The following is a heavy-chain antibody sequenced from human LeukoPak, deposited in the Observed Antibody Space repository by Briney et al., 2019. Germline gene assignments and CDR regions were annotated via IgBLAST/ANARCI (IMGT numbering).Heavy chain of an antibody. CDR2: IHYSGST. Sequence: SEILSLTCTVSGASITSYYWSWIRQPPGKGLEWIGYIHYSGSTDKNPSLKSRVTMSTDTSKKQFSLRLTSVTAADTAVYYCARDRRFYDSSGYYYFDYWGQGTLVTVSS. D-gene: IGHD3-22*01. V-gene: IGHV4-59*01. CDR1: GASITSYY. J-gene: IGHJ4*02. CDR3: ARDRRFYDSSGYYYFDY.